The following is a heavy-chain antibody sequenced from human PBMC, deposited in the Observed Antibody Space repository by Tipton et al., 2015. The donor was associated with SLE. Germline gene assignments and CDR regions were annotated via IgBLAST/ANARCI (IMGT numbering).Heavy chain of an antibody. CDR3: ARGVAYYYDFGALDI. J-gene: IGHJ3*02. V-gene: IGHV4-38-2*02. Sequence: TLSLTCTVSGYSISSGYYWGWIRQPPGKGLEWIGEINYSGSTNYNPSLKSRVTISIGTSKNQLSRELSSVTAADTAVYYCARGVAYYYDFGALDIWGQGTMVTVSS. CDR2: INYSGST. D-gene: IGHD3-22*01. CDR1: GYSISSGYY.